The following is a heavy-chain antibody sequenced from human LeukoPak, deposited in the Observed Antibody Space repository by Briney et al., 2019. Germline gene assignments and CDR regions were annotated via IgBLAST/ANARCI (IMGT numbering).Heavy chain of an antibody. J-gene: IGHJ4*02. CDR2: ISGSGGST. D-gene: IGHD2-15*01. V-gene: IGHV3-23*01. CDR3: AKVRYCSGGSCYGRVDY. CDR1: GFTFSSYA. Sequence: PGGSLGLSCAASGFTFSSYAMRWVGQAPGKGLEWASAISGSGGSTYYADSVKGRFTISRDNSKNTLYLQMNSLRAEDTAVYYCAKVRYCSGGSCYGRVDYWGQGTLVTVSS.